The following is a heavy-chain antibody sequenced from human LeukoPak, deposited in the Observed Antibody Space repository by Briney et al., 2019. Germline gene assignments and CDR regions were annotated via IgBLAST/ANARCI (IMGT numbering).Heavy chain of an antibody. CDR1: GDSVSSNSAA. CDR2: TYYRSKWYN. J-gene: IGHJ3*02. CDR3: AGNQKYCSGGTCRFAFDI. D-gene: IGHD2-15*01. Sequence: SQTLSLTCAISGDSVSSNSAAWNWIRQSPSRGLEWLGRTYYRSKWYNDYAVSVKSRITINPDTSKNQFSLQVNSVTPEDTAVYFCAGNQKYCSGGTCRFAFDIWGQGTMVTVSS. V-gene: IGHV6-1*01.